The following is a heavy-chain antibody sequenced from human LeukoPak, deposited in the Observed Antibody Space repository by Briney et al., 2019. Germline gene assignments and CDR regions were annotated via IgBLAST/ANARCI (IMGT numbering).Heavy chain of an antibody. CDR3: TTQGSGYYYFDC. CDR2: FKSTTDGGTT. Sequence: GGSLRLSCAASGFTFTNAWMYWVRQAPGQGLEWVGRFKSTTDGGTTDYAAPVKGRFTISRDDSKNTLNLQMNSLKTEDTAVYYCTTQGSGYYYFDCWGQGTLVTVSS. J-gene: IGHJ4*02. V-gene: IGHV3-15*01. CDR1: GFTFTNAW. D-gene: IGHD3-22*01.